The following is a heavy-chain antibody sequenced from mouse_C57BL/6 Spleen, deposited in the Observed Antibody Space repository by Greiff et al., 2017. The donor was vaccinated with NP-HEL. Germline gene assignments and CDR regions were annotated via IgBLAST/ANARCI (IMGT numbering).Heavy chain of an antibody. Sequence: QVQLQPPGAELVKPGASVKMSCKASGYTFTSYWITWVKQRPVQGLEWIGDIYPGSGSTNYNEKFKSKATLTVDKSSSTAYMQLSSLTSEDSAVSYFARDRVYYGDDGGYFDYWGQGTTLTVSS. CDR3: ARDRVYYGDDGGYFDY. V-gene: IGHV1-55*01. CDR2: IYPGSGST. CDR1: GYTFTSYW. D-gene: IGHD2-2*01. J-gene: IGHJ2*01.